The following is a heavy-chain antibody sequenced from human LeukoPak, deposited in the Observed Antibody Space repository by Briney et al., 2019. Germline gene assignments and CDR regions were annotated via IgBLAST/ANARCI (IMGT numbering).Heavy chain of an antibody. J-gene: IGHJ4*02. Sequence: GGSLRLSCTASGFTFSGYWMNWVRQAPGKGLEWVASINQHGTETYPVDSVKGRFTISRDNAKNSLSLQMTSLKVDDTAVYYCAREAFCSSNRCYSDYRGQGTLVTVSS. CDR2: INQHGTET. D-gene: IGHD2-2*01. CDR1: GFTFSGYW. CDR3: AREAFCSSNRCYSDY. V-gene: IGHV3-7*04.